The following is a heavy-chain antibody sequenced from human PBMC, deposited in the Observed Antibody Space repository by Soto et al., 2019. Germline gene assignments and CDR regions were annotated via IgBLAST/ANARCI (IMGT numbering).Heavy chain of an antibody. D-gene: IGHD2-15*01. J-gene: IGHJ6*02. V-gene: IGHV3-23*01. CDR1: GFTFSSYA. CDR2: ISGSGGNT. CDR3: AKGGDDCSGGTCYYYYYGMDV. Sequence: ESVGGLVQPGGSLRLSCAASGFTFSSYAMSWVRQAPGKGLEWVSAISGSGGNTYYADSVKGRFTISRDNSKNTLSLQMNSLRAEDTAVYYCAKGGDDCSGGTCYYYYYGMDVWGQGTTVTVSS.